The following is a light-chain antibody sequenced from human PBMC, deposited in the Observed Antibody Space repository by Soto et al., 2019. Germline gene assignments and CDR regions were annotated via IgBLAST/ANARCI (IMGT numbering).Light chain of an antibody. J-gene: IGKJ1*01. CDR2: KAS. V-gene: IGKV1-5*03. CDR3: QQYESFPRT. CDR1: QSINNW. Sequence: DIQMTQSPSTLSASVGDRVTITCRASQSINNWLAWYQQKPGKAPKLFIFKASTLEIGVPSRFSGSGSGTEFTLSISSLQPDDFATYFCQQYESFPRTFGQGTTVEMK.